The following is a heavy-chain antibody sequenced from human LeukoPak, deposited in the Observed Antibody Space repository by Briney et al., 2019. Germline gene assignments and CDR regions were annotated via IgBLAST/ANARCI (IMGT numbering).Heavy chain of an antibody. CDR2: ISYDGSNK. Sequence: GRSLRLSCAASGFTFSSYAMHWVRQAPGKGLEWVAVISYDGSNKYYAGSVKGRFTISRDNSKNTLYLQVNSLRAEDTAVYYCARSTRVVPAAGLDYWGQGTLVTVSS. CDR1: GFTFSSYA. D-gene: IGHD2-2*01. J-gene: IGHJ4*02. V-gene: IGHV3-30*01. CDR3: ARSTRVVPAAGLDY.